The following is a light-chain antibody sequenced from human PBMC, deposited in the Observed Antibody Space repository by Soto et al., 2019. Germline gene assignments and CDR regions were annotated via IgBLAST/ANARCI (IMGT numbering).Light chain of an antibody. CDR2: DAS. J-gene: IGKJ4*01. Sequence: DIVLTQSPATLSLSPGERATLSCRASQSVSSYLAWYQQKPGQAPRLLIYDASNRATGIPARFSGSGSGTDFTLTISSLEPEDFAIYYCQQYGSSLTFGGGTKVDIK. CDR3: QQYGSSLT. V-gene: IGKV3-11*01. CDR1: QSVSSY.